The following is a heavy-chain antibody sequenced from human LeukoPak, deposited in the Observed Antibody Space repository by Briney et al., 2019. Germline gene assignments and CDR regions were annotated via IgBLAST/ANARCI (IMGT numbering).Heavy chain of an antibody. CDR3: ASPRLCYDSSGYYYSPTYGFDY. CDR1: GYTFTSYY. Sequence: ASVKVSCKASGYTFTSYYMHWVRQAPGQGLEWMGIINPSGGSTSYAQKFQGRVTMTRDTSTSTVYMELSSLRSEDTAVYYRASPRLCYDSSGYYYSPTYGFDYWGQGTLVTVSS. V-gene: IGHV1-46*01. J-gene: IGHJ4*02. CDR2: INPSGGST. D-gene: IGHD3-22*01.